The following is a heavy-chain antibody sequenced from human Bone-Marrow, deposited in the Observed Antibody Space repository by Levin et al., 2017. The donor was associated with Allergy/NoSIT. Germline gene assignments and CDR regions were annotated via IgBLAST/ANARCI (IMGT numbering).Heavy chain of an antibody. D-gene: IGHD3/OR15-3a*01. CDR2: ISGSSGSI. Sequence: AGGSLRLSCAASGFSYSTYAMTWVRQAPGKGLEWVSAISGSSGSIYYAESVKGRFTISRDNSKNTLFLQMNSLRAEDTAVYYCAKGLWTGYSVDWFDPWGQGTLVTVSS. J-gene: IGHJ5*02. CDR1: GFSYSTYA. V-gene: IGHV3-23*01. CDR3: AKGLWTGYSVDWFDP.